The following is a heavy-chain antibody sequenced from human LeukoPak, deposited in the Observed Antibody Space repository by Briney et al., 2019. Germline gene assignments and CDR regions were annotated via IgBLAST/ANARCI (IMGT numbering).Heavy chain of an antibody. CDR1: GYSFTSYW. CDR3: ARHSVNPYQSTARTLGYFDY. CDR2: IYPGDSDT. D-gene: IGHD4-17*01. J-gene: IGHJ4*02. V-gene: IGHV5-51*01. Sequence: GESLKISCKGSGYSFTSYWIGWVRQMPGKGLEWMGIIYPGDSDTRYSPSFQGQVTISADKSISTAYLQWSSLKASDTAMYYCARHSVNPYQSTARTLGYFDYWGQGTLVTVSS.